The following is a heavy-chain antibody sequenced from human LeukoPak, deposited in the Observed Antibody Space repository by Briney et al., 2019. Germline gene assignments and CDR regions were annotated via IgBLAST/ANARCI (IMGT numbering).Heavy chain of an antibody. V-gene: IGHV1-69*04. D-gene: IGHD6-19*01. CDR2: IIPILGIA. J-gene: IGHJ4*02. Sequence: GASVKVSCKASGYTFSNYGMNWVRQAPGQGLEWMGRIIPILGIANYAQKFQGRVTITADKSTSTAYMELSSLRSEDTAVYYCARDRGQWLAGATYYFDYWGQGTLVTVSS. CDR3: ARDRGQWLAGATYYFDY. CDR1: GYTFSNYG.